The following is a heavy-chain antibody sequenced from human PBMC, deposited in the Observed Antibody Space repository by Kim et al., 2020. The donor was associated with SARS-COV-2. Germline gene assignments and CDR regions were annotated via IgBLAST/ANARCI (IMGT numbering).Heavy chain of an antibody. V-gene: IGHV3-21*01. CDR2: ISSSGSYI. D-gene: IGHD4-17*01. J-gene: IGHJ4*01. CDR1: GFTFSSYS. CDR3: ARDLISGDYALDY. Sequence: GGSLRLSCAASGFTFSSYSMNWVRQAPGKGLEWVSSISSSGSYIYYADSVKGRFTISRDNAKNSLYLQMNSLRAEDTAVYYCARDLISGDYALDYWGQGTLVTVSS.